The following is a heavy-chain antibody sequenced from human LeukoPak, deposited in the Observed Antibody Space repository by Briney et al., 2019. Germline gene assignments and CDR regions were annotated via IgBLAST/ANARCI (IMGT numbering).Heavy chain of an antibody. D-gene: IGHD3-10*01. CDR3: ARVAYGSGSVIDS. V-gene: IGHV3-30-3*01. J-gene: IGHJ4*02. Sequence: GGSLRLSCAASGFTFSSYAMHWVRQAPGKGLEWVAVISYDGSNKYYADSVKGRFTISRDNSKNTLYLQMNSLRAEDTAVYYCARVAYGSGSVIDSWGQGTLVTVSP. CDR2: ISYDGSNK. CDR1: GFTFSSYA.